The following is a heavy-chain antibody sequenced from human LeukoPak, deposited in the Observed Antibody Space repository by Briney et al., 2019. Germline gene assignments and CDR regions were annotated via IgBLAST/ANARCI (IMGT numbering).Heavy chain of an antibody. CDR3: ARGDIVVVPAATGY. CDR2: ISSSSSYI. J-gene: IGHJ4*02. V-gene: IGHV3-21*01. CDR1: GFTFSSYS. Sequence: GGSLRLSCAASGFTFSSYSMNWVRQAPGKGPEWVSSISSSSSYIYYADSVKGRFTISRDNAKNSLYLQMNSLRAEDTAVYYCARGDIVVVPAATGYWGQGTLVTVSS. D-gene: IGHD2-2*01.